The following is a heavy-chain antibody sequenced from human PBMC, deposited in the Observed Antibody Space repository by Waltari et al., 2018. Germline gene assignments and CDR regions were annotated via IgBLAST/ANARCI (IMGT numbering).Heavy chain of an antibody. Sequence: QVQLVQSGAEVKKPGASVKVSCKASGYTFTSYAMHWGRQAPGQRLEWMGWINAGNGNTKYSQKFQGRVTITRDTSASTAYMELSSLRSEDTAVYYCARDPDSGPQSPWGQGTLVTVSS. CDR2: INAGNGNT. V-gene: IGHV1-3*01. CDR1: GYTFTSYA. CDR3: ARDPDSGPQSP. J-gene: IGHJ5*02.